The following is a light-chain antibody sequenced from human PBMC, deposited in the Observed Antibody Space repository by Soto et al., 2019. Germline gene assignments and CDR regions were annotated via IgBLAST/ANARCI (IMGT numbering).Light chain of an antibody. CDR3: SSYTSSTTRL. Sequence: QSALTQPASVSGSPGQSITIFCTGTSSDVGGYKYVSWYQQHPGKAPKLMIYEVTNRPSGVSNRFSGSKSGNTASLTISGLQAEDEAEYYCSSYTSSTTRLFGGGTKLTVL. J-gene: IGLJ3*02. V-gene: IGLV2-14*01. CDR1: SSDVGGYKY. CDR2: EVT.